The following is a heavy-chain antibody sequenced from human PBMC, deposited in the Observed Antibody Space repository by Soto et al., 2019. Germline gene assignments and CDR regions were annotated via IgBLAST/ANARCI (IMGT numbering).Heavy chain of an antibody. CDR2: IIPIFGTA. J-gene: IGHJ6*02. V-gene: IGHV1-69*13. Sequence: SVKVSCKASGGTFSSYAISWVRQAPGQGLEWMGGIIPIFGTANYAQKFQGRVTITADESTSTAYMELSSLRSEDTAVYYCARDRVPAARGGLGGYDYGIDVGGQGATGTVSS. CDR1: GGTFSSYA. D-gene: IGHD2-2*01. CDR3: ARDRVPAARGGLGGYDYGIDV.